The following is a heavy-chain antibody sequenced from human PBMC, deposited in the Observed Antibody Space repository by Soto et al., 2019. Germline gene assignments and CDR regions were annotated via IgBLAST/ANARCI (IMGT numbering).Heavy chain of an antibody. CDR2: IDPSGGKT. D-gene: IGHD5-18*01. CDR3: ARVMRSLLSITALDT. Sequence: WXSGKVCCKASVYSFTRDQIHWVRQAPGQGLEWMGMIDPSGGKTNYAQKFQGRVTMTRDTSTSTVYMALSSLRSEDTAIYFCARVMRSLLSITALDTWCQGSLVTVSS. V-gene: IGHV1-46*01. J-gene: IGHJ1*01. CDR1: VYSFTRDQ.